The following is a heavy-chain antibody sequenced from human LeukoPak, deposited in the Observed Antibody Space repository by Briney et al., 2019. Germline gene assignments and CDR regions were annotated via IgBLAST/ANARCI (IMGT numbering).Heavy chain of an antibody. CDR2: LSATGGSK. D-gene: IGHD1-26*01. Sequence: GGSLRLSCSASGFTFSSYAMTWVRQTPGKGLESVSSLSATGGSKFHADSVRGRFTISRDNSKNTVYLQMNSLRAEDTALYYCARTRELLRDYYCYYMDVWGKGTTVTVSS. J-gene: IGHJ6*03. CDR1: GFTFSSYA. CDR3: ARTRELLRDYYCYYMDV. V-gene: IGHV3-23*01.